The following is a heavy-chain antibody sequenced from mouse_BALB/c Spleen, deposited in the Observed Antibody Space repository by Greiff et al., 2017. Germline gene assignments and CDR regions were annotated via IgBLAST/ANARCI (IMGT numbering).Heavy chain of an antibody. J-gene: IGHJ1*01. CDR1: GFNIKDTY. D-gene: IGHD1-1*01. CDR3: ARSMGITTGGYWYFDV. CDR2: IDPANGNT. V-gene: IGHV14-3*02. Sequence: EVQLQQSGAELVKPGASVKLSCTASGFNIKDTYMHWVKQRPEQGLEWIGRIDPANGNTKYDPKFQGKATITADTSSNTAYLQLSSLTSEDTAVYYCARSMGITTGGYWYFDVWGAGTTVTVSS.